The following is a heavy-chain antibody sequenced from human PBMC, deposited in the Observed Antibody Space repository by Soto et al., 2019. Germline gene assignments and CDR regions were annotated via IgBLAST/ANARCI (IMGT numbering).Heavy chain of an antibody. CDR3: GSRAPPYSGAYRGYPFMY. D-gene: IGHD2-15*01. CDR1: GGSISSYY. Sequence: PSETLSLTCTVSGGSISSYYWSWIRQPPGKGLEWIGYIYYSGSTNYNPSLKSRVTISVDTSKNQFSLKLSSVTAADTAVYYCGSRAPPYSGAYRGYPFMYWGQGIRVTVSS. V-gene: IGHV4-59*12. J-gene: IGHJ4*02. CDR2: IYYSGST.